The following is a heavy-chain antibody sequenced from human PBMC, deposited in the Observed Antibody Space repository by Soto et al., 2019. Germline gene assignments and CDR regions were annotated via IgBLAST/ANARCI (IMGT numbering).Heavy chain of an antibody. CDR2: ISYDGSNK. CDR3: ARRIAARRDYYYGMDV. V-gene: IGHV3-30-3*01. D-gene: IGHD6-6*01. J-gene: IGHJ6*02. Sequence: PGGSLRLSCAASGFTFSSYAMHWVRQAPGKGLEWVAVISYDGSNKYYADSVKGRFTISRDNSKNTLYLQMNSLRAEDTAVYYCARRIAARRDYYYGMDVWGQGTTVPVSS. CDR1: GFTFSSYA.